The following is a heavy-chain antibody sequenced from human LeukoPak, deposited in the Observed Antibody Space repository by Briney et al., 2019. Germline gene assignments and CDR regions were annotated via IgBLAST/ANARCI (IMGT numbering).Heavy chain of an antibody. CDR2: INPNGGYT. CDR1: GYTFTGYY. Sequence: ASVKVSCKASGYTFTGYYMHWVRQAPGQGLEWMGRINPNGGYTNYAQKFQGRVTMTRDTSISTAYMELSRLRSDDTAVYYCAKAQAITGRNLFDPWGQGTLVTVSS. J-gene: IGHJ5*02. D-gene: IGHD1-20*01. CDR3: AKAQAITGRNLFDP. V-gene: IGHV1-2*06.